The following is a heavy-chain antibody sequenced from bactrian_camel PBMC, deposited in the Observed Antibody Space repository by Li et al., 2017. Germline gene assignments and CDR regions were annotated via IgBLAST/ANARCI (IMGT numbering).Heavy chain of an antibody. Sequence: VQLVESGGGSVQAGESLRLSCAVSGYTDITGSDYYCMGWFRQAPGEEREGVTTSLSGGKSTYYADSVKGRFTISRDNAKNTLYLQLDSLSTEDTATYYCAKGRPRLGLVAADLDRGQGTQVTVS. V-gene: IGHV3S1*01. CDR3: AKGRPRLGLVAADLD. J-gene: IGHJ4*01. CDR1: GYTDITGSDYYC. D-gene: IGHD7*01. CDR2: SLSGGKST.